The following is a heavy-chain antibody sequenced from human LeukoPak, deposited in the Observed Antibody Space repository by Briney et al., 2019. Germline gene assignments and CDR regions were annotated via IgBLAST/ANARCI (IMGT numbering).Heavy chain of an antibody. CDR2: IKQDGSEK. J-gene: IGHJ3*02. D-gene: IGHD4-17*01. CDR3: MTTVTTLLFKDAFDI. CDR1: GFTFSSYW. V-gene: IGHV3-7*01. Sequence: GGSLRLSCAASGFTFSSYWMSWVRQAPGKGVEWVANIKQDGSEKYYVDSVKGRFTISRDNAKNSLYLQMNSLRAEDTAVYYCMTTVTTLLFKDAFDIWGQGTMVTVSS.